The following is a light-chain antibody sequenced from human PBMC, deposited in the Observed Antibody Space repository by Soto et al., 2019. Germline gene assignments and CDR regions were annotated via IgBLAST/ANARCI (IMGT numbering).Light chain of an antibody. Sequence: QSVLTQPPSASGSPGQSVTISCTGTSSDVGGYNYVSWYQQHPGKAPKLMIYDVSKRPSGVSNRFSGSKSGNTASLTISGLQAEDEADYYCSSYTSSSTLYVFGTGTKVTVL. CDR2: DVS. CDR3: SSYTSSSTLYV. J-gene: IGLJ1*01. V-gene: IGLV2-14*01. CDR1: SSDVGGYNY.